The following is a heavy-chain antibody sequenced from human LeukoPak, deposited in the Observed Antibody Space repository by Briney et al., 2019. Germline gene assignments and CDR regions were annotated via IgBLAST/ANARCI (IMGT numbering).Heavy chain of an antibody. Sequence: GGPLRLSCAASGFTFSSYGMHRVRQAPGKGLEWVAVISYDGSNKYYADSVKGRFTISRDNSKNTLYLQMNSLRAEDTAVYYCAKGDSSPSSAWGQGTLVTVSS. CDR1: GFTFSSYG. D-gene: IGHD6-13*01. J-gene: IGHJ5*02. CDR3: AKGDSSPSSA. V-gene: IGHV3-30*18. CDR2: ISYDGSNK.